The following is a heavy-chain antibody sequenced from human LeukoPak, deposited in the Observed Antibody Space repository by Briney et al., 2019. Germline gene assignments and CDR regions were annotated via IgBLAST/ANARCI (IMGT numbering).Heavy chain of an antibody. CDR2: LFDSVDT. J-gene: IGHJ4*02. CDR3: ATIKRGSIFGYFDF. CDR1: GGSISSHY. D-gene: IGHD5-18*01. Sequence: LSETLSLTCTVSGGSISSHYWSWIRQPPGKGLEWIAYLFDSVDTKDNPSLQSRLPLSADTSKNQFSLRLSSVTAADTAVYYCATIKRGSIFGYFDFWGQGIKVTVSS. V-gene: IGHV4-59*11.